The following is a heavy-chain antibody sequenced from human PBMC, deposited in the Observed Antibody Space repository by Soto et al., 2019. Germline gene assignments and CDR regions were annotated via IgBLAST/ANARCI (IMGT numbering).Heavy chain of an antibody. J-gene: IGHJ6*01. CDR1: GYTFTSYG. CDR2: ISAYNGNT. CDR3: ARGDVDTAVGGSMDV. V-gene: IGHV1-18*01. Sequence: QVQLVQSGAEVKKPGASVKVSCKASGYTFTSYGISWVRQAPGQGLEWMGWISAYNGNTNYAQKLQGRVTMTTHTPTSTQYREMRSLSADATAVYYGARGDVDTAVGGSMDVWRQGRTVSAS. D-gene: IGHD5-18*01.